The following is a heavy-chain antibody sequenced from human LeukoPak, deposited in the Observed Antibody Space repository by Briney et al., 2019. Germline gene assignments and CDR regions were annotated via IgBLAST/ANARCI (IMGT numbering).Heavy chain of an antibody. CDR1: GYSFTSYW. CDR2: IYPGDSDT. CDR3: ARRGYDYVWGSYQFDY. Sequence: GESLKISCKGSGYSFTSYWIGWVRQMPGKGLGWMGIIYPGDSDTRYSPSFQGQVTISADKSISTAYLQWSSLKASDTAMYYCARRGYDYVWGSYQFDYWGQGTLVTVSS. J-gene: IGHJ4*02. D-gene: IGHD3-16*02. V-gene: IGHV5-51*01.